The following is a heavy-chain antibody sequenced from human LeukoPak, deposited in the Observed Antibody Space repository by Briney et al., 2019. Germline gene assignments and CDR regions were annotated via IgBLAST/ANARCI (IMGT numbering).Heavy chain of an antibody. D-gene: IGHD3-10*01. CDR2: ISSGGGST. J-gene: IGHJ4*02. CDR3: AKEPPYGSGSYFDY. V-gene: IGHV3-23*01. Sequence: GGSLRLSCAASGFTFSIYAMSWVRQAPGRGLGWVSAISSGGGSTYYADSVKGRFTISRDNSKNTLYLQMNSLRAEDTAVYYCAKEPPYGSGSYFDYWGQGTLVTVSS. CDR1: GFTFSIYA.